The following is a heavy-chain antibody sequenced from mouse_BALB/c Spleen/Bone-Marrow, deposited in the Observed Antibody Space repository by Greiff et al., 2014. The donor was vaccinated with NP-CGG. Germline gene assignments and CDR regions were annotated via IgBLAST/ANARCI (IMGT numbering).Heavy chain of an antibody. D-gene: IGHD2-1*01. CDR1: GYTFTDYV. Sequence: QVQLQQSGPELVKPGASVKMSCKASGYTFTDYVITWVKQRTGQGLEWIGEIYPGSGSTYYNEKFKGKATLTADKSSNTAYMQLSILTSEDSAFYFCTRLDCNYRYAMDYWGQGTSVTVSS. J-gene: IGHJ4*01. CDR3: TRLDCNYRYAMDY. V-gene: IGHV1-77*01. CDR2: IYPGSGST.